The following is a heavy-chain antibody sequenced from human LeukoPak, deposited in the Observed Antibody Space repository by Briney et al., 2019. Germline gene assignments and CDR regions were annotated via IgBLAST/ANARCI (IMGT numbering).Heavy chain of an antibody. J-gene: IGHJ6*02. CDR1: GFTFSSYA. Sequence: GGSLRPSCAASGFTFSSYAMHWVRQAPGKGLEYVSAISSNGGSTYYANSVKGRFTISRDNSKNTLYLQMGSLRAEDMAVYYCARDSRLLWFGESEDNYYYYYGMDVWGQGTTVTVSS. CDR2: ISSNGGST. CDR3: ARDSRLLWFGESEDNYYYYYGMDV. V-gene: IGHV3-64*01. D-gene: IGHD3-10*01.